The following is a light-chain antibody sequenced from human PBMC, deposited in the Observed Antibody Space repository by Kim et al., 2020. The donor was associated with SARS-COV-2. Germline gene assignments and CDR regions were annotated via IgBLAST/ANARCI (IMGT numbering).Light chain of an antibody. V-gene: IGKV3-20*01. J-gene: IGKJ5*01. CDR1: QRVSS. CDR3: QQQSSSPIN. CDR2: GAF. Sequence: EIVLTQSPGTLSLSPGERATLSCRASQRVSSIAWYQQKPGQAPGFLIFGAFTRATGILDRFSGSGSGTDLTLTISRLGPEDFAVYFCQQQSSSPINFGQGTRLEIK.